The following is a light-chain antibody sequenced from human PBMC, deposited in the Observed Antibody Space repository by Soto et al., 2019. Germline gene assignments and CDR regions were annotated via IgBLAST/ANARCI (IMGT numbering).Light chain of an antibody. J-gene: IGKJ1*01. Sequence: EIVLMQSPGTLSLSPGERATLSCRAIQSVSSSYLAWYQQKPGQAPRLLIYGASIRATGIPARFSGSGSGTEFTLAISTLQSEDFAIYYCQHYNNWPPWTFGQGTKVDIK. V-gene: IGKV3-15*01. CDR2: GAS. CDR1: QSVSSSY. CDR3: QHYNNWPPWT.